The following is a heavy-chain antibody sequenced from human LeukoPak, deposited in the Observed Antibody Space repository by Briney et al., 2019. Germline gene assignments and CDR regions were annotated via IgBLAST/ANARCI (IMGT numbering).Heavy chain of an antibody. J-gene: IGHJ5*02. CDR1: GFTFSSYA. CDR3: AKDGSWYSWFDP. V-gene: IGHV3-23*01. D-gene: IGHD6-13*01. CDR2: ISGSGGST. Sequence: PGGSLRLSCAASGFTFSSYAMSWVRQAPGKGLEWVSAISGSGGSTYYADSVKGRFTISRDYSKNTLYLQMNSLKAEDTAVYYCAKDGSWYSWFDPWGQGTLVTVSS.